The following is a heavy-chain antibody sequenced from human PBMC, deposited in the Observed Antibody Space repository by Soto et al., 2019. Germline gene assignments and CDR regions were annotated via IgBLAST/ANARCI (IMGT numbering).Heavy chain of an antibody. Sequence: PGGSLRLSCAASGVTFSSFAMSWVRQAPGKGLEWVSGINSRAGTTYYADSVKGRFTISRDNSKNTLYLQMNSLTAEDTAVYYCAKDRSSTSCYAFDYWGRGTLVTVSS. J-gene: IGHJ4*02. CDR2: INSRAGTT. CDR3: AKDRSSTSCYAFDY. V-gene: IGHV3-23*01. CDR1: GVTFSSFA. D-gene: IGHD2-2*01.